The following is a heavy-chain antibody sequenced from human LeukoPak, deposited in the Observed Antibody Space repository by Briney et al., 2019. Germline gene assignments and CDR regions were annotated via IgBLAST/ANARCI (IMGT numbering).Heavy chain of an antibody. Sequence: LETLSLTCAVYGGSFSGYYWSWIRQPPGKGLEWIGEISHSGSTNYNPSLKSRVTISVDTSKNQFSLKLSSVTAADTAVYYCARHLTGYYYYYYMDVWGKGTTVTISS. V-gene: IGHV4-34*01. D-gene: IGHD1-1*01. CDR1: GGSFSGYY. CDR2: ISHSGST. CDR3: ARHLTGYYYYYYMDV. J-gene: IGHJ6*03.